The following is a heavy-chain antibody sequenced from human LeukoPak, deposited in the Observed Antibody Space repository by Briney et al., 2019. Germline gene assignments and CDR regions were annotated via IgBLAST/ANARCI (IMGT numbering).Heavy chain of an antibody. CDR1: GFTFSSYG. CDR2: IKQDGSEK. Sequence: KSGGSLRLSCAASGFTFSSYGMHWVRQAPGKGLDWVANIKQDGSEKYYVDSVKGRFTISRDNAKNSLYLQMNSLRAEDTALYYCARAGTYETTWYHWGQGTLVTVSS. CDR3: ARAGTYETTWYH. D-gene: IGHD1-7*01. V-gene: IGHV3-7*01. J-gene: IGHJ5*02.